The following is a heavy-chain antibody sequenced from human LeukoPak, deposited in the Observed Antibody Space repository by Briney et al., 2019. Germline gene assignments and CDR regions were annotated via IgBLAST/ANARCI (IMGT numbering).Heavy chain of an antibody. V-gene: IGHV3-30*04. CDR3: ARDQAYSSSSEISGWFDP. Sequence: GGSLRLSCAASGFTFSSYAMHWVRQAPGKGLEWVTIISYDGTNKYYADSVKGRFTISRDNSKNTLYLQMNSLRAEDTAVYYCARDQAYSSSSEISGWFDPWGQGTLVTVSS. J-gene: IGHJ5*02. D-gene: IGHD6-6*01. CDR2: ISYDGTNK. CDR1: GFTFSSYA.